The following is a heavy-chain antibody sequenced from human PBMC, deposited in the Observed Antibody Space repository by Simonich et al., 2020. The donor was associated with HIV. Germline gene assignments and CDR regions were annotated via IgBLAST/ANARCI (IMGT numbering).Heavy chain of an antibody. CDR2: INPNSGGT. J-gene: IGHJ4*02. D-gene: IGHD1-1*01. Sequence: QVQLVQSGAEVKKPGASVKVSCKTSGYTFTGHYMHWVRQAPGQGLEWMGWINPNSGGTNYAQKFQGRVTMTRDTSISTAYMELSRLRSDDTAVYYCARDLPPSWYDYYFDYWGQGTLVTVSS. V-gene: IGHV1-2*02. CDR3: ARDLPPSWYDYYFDY. CDR1: GYTFTGHY.